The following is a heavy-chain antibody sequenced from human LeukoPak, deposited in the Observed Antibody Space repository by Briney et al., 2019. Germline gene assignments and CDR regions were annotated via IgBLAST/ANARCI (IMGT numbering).Heavy chain of an antibody. D-gene: IGHD3-16*01. Sequence: GGSLRLSCAASGFTFSSYEMNWVRQAPGKGLEWVSYISSSGSTIYYADSVKGRFTISRDNAKNSLYLQMNSLRAEDTAVYYCARDEGDYVWGRLSIWGQGTLVTVSS. CDR2: ISSSGSTI. CDR3: ARDEGDYVWGRLSI. V-gene: IGHV3-48*03. J-gene: IGHJ4*02. CDR1: GFTFSSYE.